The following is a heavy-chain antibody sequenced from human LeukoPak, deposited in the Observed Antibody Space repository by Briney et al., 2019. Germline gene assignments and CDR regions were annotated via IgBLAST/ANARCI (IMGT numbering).Heavy chain of an antibody. CDR1: GYTFTSYD. CDR2: MNPNSGNT. CDR3: ATVSYGGYNWFDP. V-gene: IGHV1-8*02. Sequence: ASVKVSCKASGYTFTSYDINWVRQATGQGLEWMGWMNPNSGNTGYAQKFQGRVTMTEDTSTDTAYMELSSLRSEDTAVYYCATVSYGGYNWFDPWGQGTLVTVSS. J-gene: IGHJ5*02. D-gene: IGHD4-23*01.